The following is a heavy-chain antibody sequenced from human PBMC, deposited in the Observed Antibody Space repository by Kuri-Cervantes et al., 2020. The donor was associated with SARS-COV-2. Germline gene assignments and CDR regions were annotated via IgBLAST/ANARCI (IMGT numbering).Heavy chain of an antibody. Sequence: GGSLRLSCAASGFTFSSYSMNWVRQAPGKGLEWVSYISSSSSTIYYADSVKGRFTISRDNAKSSLYLQMNSLRAEDTAVYYCARILLGWRWLQATVGAPFDYWGQGTLVTVSS. V-gene: IGHV3-48*01. D-gene: IGHD5-24*01. CDR2: ISSSSSTI. J-gene: IGHJ4*02. CDR3: ARILLGWRWLQATVGAPFDY. CDR1: GFTFSSYS.